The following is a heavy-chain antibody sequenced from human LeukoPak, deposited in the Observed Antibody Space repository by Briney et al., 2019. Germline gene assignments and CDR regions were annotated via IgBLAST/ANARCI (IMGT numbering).Heavy chain of an antibody. CDR3: ARDATVTTVGATLY. CDR2: ISYDGSNK. D-gene: IGHD4-17*01. Sequence: GGSLRLSCEASGFTFSSYAMHWVRQAPGKGLEWVAVISYDGSNKYYADSVKGRFTISRDNSKNTLYLQMNSLRAEDTAVYYCARDATVTTVGATLYWGQGTLVTVSS. V-gene: IGHV3-30*04. J-gene: IGHJ4*02. CDR1: GFTFSSYA.